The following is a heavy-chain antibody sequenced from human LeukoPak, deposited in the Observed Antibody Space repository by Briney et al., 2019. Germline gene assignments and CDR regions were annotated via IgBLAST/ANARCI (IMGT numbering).Heavy chain of an antibody. J-gene: IGHJ6*02. D-gene: IGHD7-27*01. CDR1: GFTFSSSA. V-gene: IGHV3-23*01. CDR3: AKDGLGNYYYGMDV. CDR2: ISASGGST. Sequence: GGSLRLSCAASGFTFSSSAMSWVRQVPGKGLEWVSGISASGGSTYYADSVRGRFTISRDNSKNTLYVQMNSLRAEDTAVYYCAKDGLGNYYYGMDVWGQGTTVTVSS.